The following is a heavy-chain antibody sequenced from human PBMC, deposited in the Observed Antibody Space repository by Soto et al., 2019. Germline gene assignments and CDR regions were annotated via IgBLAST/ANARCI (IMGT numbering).Heavy chain of an antibody. CDR3: AKGSRGSRGYHFFFDY. J-gene: IGHJ4*02. Sequence: EVQLLESGGGLVQPGGSLRLSCAASGFTFSNYGMSWVRQAPGKGLEWVSAISGSGADTNYADSVKGRFTISRDNSKITLVLQMNSLRAEVTAVYYCAKGSRGSRGYHFFFDYFGQATLVTVSS. CDR1: GFTFSNYG. D-gene: IGHD3-22*01. V-gene: IGHV3-23*01. CDR2: ISGSGADT.